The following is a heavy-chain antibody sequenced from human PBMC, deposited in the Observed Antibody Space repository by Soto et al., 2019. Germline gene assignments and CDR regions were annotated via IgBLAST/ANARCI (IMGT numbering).Heavy chain of an antibody. CDR3: ARHDGFSSGWIFDY. V-gene: IGHV4-39*01. D-gene: IGHD6-19*01. Sequence: PSETLSLTCPVSGDISRYYWGWIRQPPGKGLEWIGSVYYTGITYYNPSLKSRVTISVDTSNNQLSLKLRSVTAADTAVYYCARHDGFSSGWIFDYWGHGTLVTVSS. CDR2: VYYTGIT. CDR1: GDISRYY. J-gene: IGHJ4*01.